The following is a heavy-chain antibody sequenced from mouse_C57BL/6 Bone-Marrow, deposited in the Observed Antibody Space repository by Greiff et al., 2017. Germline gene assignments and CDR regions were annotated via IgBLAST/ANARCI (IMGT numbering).Heavy chain of an antibody. J-gene: IGHJ3*01. CDR2: ISYDGSN. CDR3: ARCRAY. V-gene: IGHV3-6*01. Sequence: EVHLVESGPGLVKPSQSLSLTCSVTGYSITSGYYWNWIRQFPGNKLEWMGYISYDGSNNYNPSLKNRISITRDTSKNQFFLKLNSVTTEDTATYDCARCRAYWGQGTLVTVSA. CDR1: GYSITSGYY.